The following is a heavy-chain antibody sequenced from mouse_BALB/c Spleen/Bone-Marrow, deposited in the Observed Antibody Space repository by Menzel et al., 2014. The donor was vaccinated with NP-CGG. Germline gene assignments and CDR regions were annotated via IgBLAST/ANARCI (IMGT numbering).Heavy chain of an antibody. Sequence: LQQSGSELVRPGASVKLSCKASGYTFTSYWMHWVKQRPGQGLEWIGNIYPSSGSTNYDEKFKSKATLTVDTSSSTAYMQLSSLTSEDSAVYYCTNHYFDYWGQGTTLTVSS. J-gene: IGHJ2*01. CDR1: GYTFTSYW. CDR3: TNHYFDY. V-gene: IGHV1S22*01. CDR2: IYPSSGST.